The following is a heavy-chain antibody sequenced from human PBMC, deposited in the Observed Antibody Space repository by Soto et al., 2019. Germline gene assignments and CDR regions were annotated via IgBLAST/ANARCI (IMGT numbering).Heavy chain of an antibody. CDR1: GLTFSDRY. V-gene: IGHV3-72*01. Sequence: GGSLRLSCAASGLTFSDRYMDWVRQAPGKGLEWVGRIRKKTNSYTTEYAASVKGRFIISRDGSTNSLYLQMSSLKTEDTAVYYCTTVTTVDYYFDYWGQGALVTVSS. D-gene: IGHD4-17*01. CDR2: IRKKTNSYTT. CDR3: TTVTTVDYYFDY. J-gene: IGHJ4*02.